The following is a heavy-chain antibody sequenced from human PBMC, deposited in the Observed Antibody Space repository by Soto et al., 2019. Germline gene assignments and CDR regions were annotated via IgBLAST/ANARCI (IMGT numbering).Heavy chain of an antibody. V-gene: IGHV1-69*01. Sequence: QVQLVQSGAEVRKPGSSAKVSCKASGGTFSSYAITWVRQAPGQGLEWMGGIIPIFGSTNYAQKFQGRVTITADESTSTAYMELSSLRSEDTAVYYCAREGTTAPQDGFYYYGMDVWGQGTTVTVSS. CDR3: AREGTTAPQDGFYYYGMDV. J-gene: IGHJ6*02. CDR2: IIPIFGST. CDR1: GGTFSSYA. D-gene: IGHD5-18*01.